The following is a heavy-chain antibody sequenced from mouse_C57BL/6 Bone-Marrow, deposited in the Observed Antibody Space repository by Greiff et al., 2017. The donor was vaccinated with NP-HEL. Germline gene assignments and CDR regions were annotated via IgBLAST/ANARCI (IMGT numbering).Heavy chain of an antibody. CDR3: TREGSTMVPWDY. D-gene: IGHD2-2*01. J-gene: IGHJ4*01. CDR2: IRNKANNHAT. CDR1: GFTFSDAW. Sequence: DVKLVESGGGLVQPGGSMKLSCAASGFTFSDAWMDWVRQSPEKGLEWVAEIRNKANNHATYYAESVKGRFTISRDDSKSSVYLQMNSLRAEDTGIYYCTREGSTMVPWDYWGQGTSVTVSS. V-gene: IGHV6-6*01.